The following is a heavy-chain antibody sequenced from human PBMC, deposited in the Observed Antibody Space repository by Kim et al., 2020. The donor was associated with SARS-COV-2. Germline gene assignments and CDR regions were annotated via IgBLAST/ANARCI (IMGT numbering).Heavy chain of an antibody. CDR3: ARDGTYYYGAETYGMDV. D-gene: IGHD3-10*01. Sequence: VKRRFTISRDNAKNSLYLQMNSRRAEDTAVYYCARDGTYYYGAETYGMDVWGQGTTVTVSS. J-gene: IGHJ6*02. V-gene: IGHV3-11*06.